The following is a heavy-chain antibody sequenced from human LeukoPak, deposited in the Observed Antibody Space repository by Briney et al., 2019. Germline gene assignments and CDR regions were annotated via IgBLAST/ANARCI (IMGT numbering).Heavy chain of an antibody. CDR3: ARDRYQLLFGYYYYGMDV. V-gene: IGHV3-74*01. J-gene: IGHJ6*02. CDR1: GFTFSGYW. D-gene: IGHD2-2*01. Sequence: GGSLRLSCAASGFTFSGYWMHWVRQAPGKGLVWVSRINTDGSSTTYADSVKGRFTISRDNAKNTLYLQMNSLRAEDTAVYYCARDRYQLLFGYYYYGMDVWGQGTTVTVSS. CDR2: INTDGSST.